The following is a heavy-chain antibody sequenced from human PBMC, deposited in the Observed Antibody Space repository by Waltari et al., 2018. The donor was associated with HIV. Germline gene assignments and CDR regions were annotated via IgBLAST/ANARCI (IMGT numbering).Heavy chain of an antibody. D-gene: IGHD7-27*01. CDR1: GDSVSSNSAA. CDR2: TYYGSNGYN. CDR3: ERLTGEDGGGY. J-gene: IGHJ4*02. V-gene: IGHV6-1*01. Sequence: QVQLQQSGPGLVKPSQTLSLTCAISGDSVSSNSAAWNWIRQSPSGGLGWLGRTYYGSNGYNGDAVAVKRRIGINPDTSKNQFSRQLKAVTPADTAGYEWERLTGEDGGGYGGQGTLVTVAS.